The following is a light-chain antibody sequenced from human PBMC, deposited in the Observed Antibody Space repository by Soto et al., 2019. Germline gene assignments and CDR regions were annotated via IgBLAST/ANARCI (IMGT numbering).Light chain of an antibody. CDR3: QQYNNWPPYT. CDR1: QSVSTT. V-gene: IGKV3-15*01. Sequence: EIVMTQSPATLSASPGESATLSCRASQSVSTTLAWYQQKPGQAPTLLIYGASTRAPGIPVRFSGSGYGTEFTLTISGLQSEDFAVYYCQQYNNWPPYTFGQGTKLEIK. CDR2: GAS. J-gene: IGKJ2*01.